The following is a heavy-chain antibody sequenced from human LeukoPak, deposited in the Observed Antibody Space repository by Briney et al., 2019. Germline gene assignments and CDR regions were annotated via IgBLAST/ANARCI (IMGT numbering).Heavy chain of an antibody. CDR2: IIPIFGTA. CDR1: GGTFSSYA. V-gene: IGHV1-69*01. Sequence: GSSVKVSCKASGGTFSSYAISWVRQAPGRGLEWMGGIIPIFGTANYAQKFQGRVTITADESTSTAYMELSSLRSEDTAVYYCARAGWIQLWLDWFDPWGQGTLVTVSS. CDR3: ARAGWIQLWLDWFDP. J-gene: IGHJ5*02. D-gene: IGHD5-18*01.